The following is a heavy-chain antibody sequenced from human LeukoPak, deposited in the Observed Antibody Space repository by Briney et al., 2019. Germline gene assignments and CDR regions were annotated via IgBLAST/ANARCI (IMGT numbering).Heavy chain of an antibody. Sequence: SETLSLTCSVSGGSMSSYYWSWIRQSPGKGLEWIGYIYHSGSTDYNSSLKSRVTISEDTSKKQFSLKLSSVTAADTAVYYCARQSKLGYCSSTSCRRAPFDYWGQGTLVTVSS. CDR1: GGSMSSYY. CDR2: IYHSGST. D-gene: IGHD2-2*01. J-gene: IGHJ4*02. V-gene: IGHV4-59*08. CDR3: ARQSKLGYCSSTSCRRAPFDY.